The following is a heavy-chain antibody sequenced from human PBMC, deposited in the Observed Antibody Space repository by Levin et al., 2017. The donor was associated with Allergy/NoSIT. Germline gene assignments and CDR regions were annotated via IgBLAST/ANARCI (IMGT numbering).Heavy chain of an antibody. CDR3: ARARNDYGDSYFFDY. Sequence: GESLKISCAASEFIFSSYGMHWVRQAPGKGLEWVAVISYDGSSKYYADSVKGRFTISRDNSKNTLFLQMNGLRAEDTAVYYCARARNDYGDSYFFDYWGQGTLVTVSS. CDR2: ISYDGSSK. D-gene: IGHD4-17*01. CDR1: EFIFSSYG. J-gene: IGHJ4*02. V-gene: IGHV3-30*03.